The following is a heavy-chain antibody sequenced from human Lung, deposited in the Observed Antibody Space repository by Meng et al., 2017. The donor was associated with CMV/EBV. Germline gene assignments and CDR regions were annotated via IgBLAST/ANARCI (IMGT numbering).Heavy chain of an antibody. V-gene: IGHV4-59*01. CDR3: ARADGGDAFDI. CDR2: IYYSGST. J-gene: IGHJ3*02. CDR1: GGSISSYY. Sequence: LXCTVSGGSISSYYWSWIRQPPGKGLEWIGYIYYSGSTNYNPSLKSRVTISVDTSKNQFSLKLSSVTAADTAVYYCARADGGDAFDIWGQGTMVPVSS.